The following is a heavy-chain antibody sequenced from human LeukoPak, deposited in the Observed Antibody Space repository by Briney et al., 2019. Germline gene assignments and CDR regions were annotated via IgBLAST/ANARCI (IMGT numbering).Heavy chain of an antibody. Sequence: TSETLSLTCTVSGGSISSYYWSWIRQPPGKGLEWIGYIYYSGSTNYNPSLKSRVTISVDTSKNQFSLKLSSVTAADTAVYYCARHAPTYYYDSSVPRLDYWGQGTLVTVSS. J-gene: IGHJ4*02. D-gene: IGHD3-22*01. CDR2: IYYSGST. V-gene: IGHV4-59*08. CDR1: GGSISSYY. CDR3: ARHAPTYYYDSSVPRLDY.